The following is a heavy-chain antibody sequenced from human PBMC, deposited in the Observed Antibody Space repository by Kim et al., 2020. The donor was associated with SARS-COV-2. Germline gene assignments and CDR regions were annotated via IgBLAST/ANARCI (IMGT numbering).Heavy chain of an antibody. J-gene: IGHJ3*02. CDR3: ARALLSLGGYAFDI. D-gene: IGHD3-10*01. V-gene: IGHV3-30*04. Sequence: GGSLRLSCAASGFTFSSYAMHWVRQAPGKGLEWVAVISYDGSNKYYVDSVKGRFTISRDNSKNTLYLQMNSLRAEDTAVYYCARALLSLGGYAFDIWGQGTMVTVSS. CDR2: ISYDGSNK. CDR1: GFTFSSYA.